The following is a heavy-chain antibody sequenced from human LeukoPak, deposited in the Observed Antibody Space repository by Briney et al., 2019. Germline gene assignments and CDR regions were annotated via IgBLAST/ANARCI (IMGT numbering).Heavy chain of an antibody. D-gene: IGHD6-13*01. Sequence: GGSLRLSCAASGFTFDDYAMYWVRQAPGKGLEWVSGISWNSGGIVYADSVKGRFTISRDNAKNSLYLQMNSLGAEDTAFYYCVKVTAAGFVDHWGQGTLVTVSS. V-gene: IGHV3-9*01. CDR3: VKVTAAGFVDH. CDR2: ISWNSGGI. J-gene: IGHJ4*02. CDR1: GFTFDDYA.